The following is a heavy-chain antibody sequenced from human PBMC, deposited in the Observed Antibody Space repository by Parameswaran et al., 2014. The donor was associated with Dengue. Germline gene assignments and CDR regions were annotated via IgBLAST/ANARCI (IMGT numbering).Heavy chain of an antibody. Sequence: VRQAPGKGLEWVSYISSSGGVIYYAESVRGRFTISRDNAKNSLFLQMNSLRAEDTAIYYCARTFDFWGQGTLVTVSS. J-gene: IGHJ4*02. CDR2: ISSSGGVI. CDR3: ARTFDF. V-gene: IGHV3-48*03.